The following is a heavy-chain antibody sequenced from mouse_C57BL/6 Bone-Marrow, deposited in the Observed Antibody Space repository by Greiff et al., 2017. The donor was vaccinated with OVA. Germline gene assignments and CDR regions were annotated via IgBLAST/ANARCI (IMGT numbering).Heavy chain of an antibody. V-gene: IGHV5S21*01. CDR2: ISSGGDYI. CDR3: TKLHWYFDV. J-gene: IGHJ1*03. CDR1: GFTFSSYA. Sequence: EVKVEESGEGLVKPGGSLKLSCAASGFTFSSYAMSWVRQTPEKRLEWVAYISSGGDYIYYADTVKGRFTISRDNARNTLYLQMSSLKSEDTAMYYCTKLHWYFDVWGTGTTVTVSS.